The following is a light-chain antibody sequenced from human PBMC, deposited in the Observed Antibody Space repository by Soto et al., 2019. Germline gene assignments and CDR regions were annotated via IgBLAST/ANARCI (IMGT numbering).Light chain of an antibody. Sequence: QSVLTQPRSVSGSPGQSVTISCTGTSSDIGSYNYVSWYQQHPGKAPKLMIYDVSKWPSGVPDRFSGSKSGNTASLTISGLQTEDEADYYCCTYAGSYLWVFGGGTKLTVL. CDR3: CTYAGSYLWV. CDR2: DVS. V-gene: IGLV2-11*01. J-gene: IGLJ3*02. CDR1: SSDIGSYNY.